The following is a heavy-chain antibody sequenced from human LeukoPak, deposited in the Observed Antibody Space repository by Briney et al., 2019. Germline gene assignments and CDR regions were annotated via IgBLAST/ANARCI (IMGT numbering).Heavy chain of an antibody. CDR1: GGSISSYY. CDR3: ARALGSYGSGSYPTPHMD. D-gene: IGHD3-10*01. CDR2: IYYSGST. V-gene: IGHV4-59*01. J-gene: IGHJ4*02. Sequence: PSETPSLTCTVSGGSISSYYWSWIRQPPGKGLEWIGYIYYSGSTNYNPSLKSRVTISVDTSKNQFSLKLSSVTAADTAVYYCARALGSYGSGSYPTPHMDWGQGTLVTVSS.